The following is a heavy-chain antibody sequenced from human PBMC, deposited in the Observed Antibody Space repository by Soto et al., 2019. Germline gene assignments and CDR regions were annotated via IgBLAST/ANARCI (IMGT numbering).Heavy chain of an antibody. CDR2: IYYTGST. D-gene: IGHD1-1*01. V-gene: IGHV4-59*01. CDR1: GGSISSYY. Sequence: SETLSLTCTVSGGSISSYYWSWIRQPPGKGLEWIGYIYYTGSTNYNPSLRSRVTISLDTSKNQFSLKLSSVTAADTAVYYCARDLSRTTGEEYYYYYYMDVWGKGTAVTVSS. CDR3: ARDLSRTTGEEYYYYYYMDV. J-gene: IGHJ6*03.